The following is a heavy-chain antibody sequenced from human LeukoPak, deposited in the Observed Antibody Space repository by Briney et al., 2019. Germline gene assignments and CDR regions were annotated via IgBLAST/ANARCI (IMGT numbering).Heavy chain of an antibody. CDR2: ISTSGSP. CDR3: AREGRSSTPGY. Sequence: SETLSLTCTVSGGSISSYYWSWIRQPAGKGLEWIGRISTSGSPDYNPSLKSRVTMSIGTSKSQFSLRLTSVTAADTALYFCAREGRSSTPGYWGQGTLVTVSS. V-gene: IGHV4-4*07. D-gene: IGHD2-15*01. J-gene: IGHJ4*02. CDR1: GGSISSYY.